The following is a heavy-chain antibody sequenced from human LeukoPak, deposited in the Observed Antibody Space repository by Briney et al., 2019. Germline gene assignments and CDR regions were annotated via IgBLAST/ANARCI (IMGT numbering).Heavy chain of an antibody. J-gene: IGHJ4*02. CDR1: GFTVSSNY. CDR2: IFGGGST. Sequence: GGSLRLSCAASGFTVSSNYMTWVRQAPGKGLEWVSVIFGGGSTYYADSVKGRFTISTDNSKNTLFLQMNSLRVEDTAVYYCARGPGGYDNWGQGTLVTVSS. CDR3: ARGPGGYDN. D-gene: IGHD3-16*01. V-gene: IGHV3-66*01.